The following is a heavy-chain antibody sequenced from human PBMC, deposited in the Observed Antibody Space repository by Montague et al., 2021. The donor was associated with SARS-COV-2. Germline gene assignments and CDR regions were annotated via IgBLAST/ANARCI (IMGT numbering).Heavy chain of an antibody. V-gene: IGHV4-38-2*02. CDR3: VRENAGGPRNVFDI. J-gene: IGHJ3*02. Sequence: SETLSLTCTVSGFSIGSGDYWGWIRQPPGKGLEWIGSIYHSGATSYNPSLQSGLTMSIDTSTNQLSLRLTSVTAADTAVFFCVRENAGGPRNVFDIWGQGTTVTVSS. CDR2: IYHSGAT. CDR1: GFSIGSGDY.